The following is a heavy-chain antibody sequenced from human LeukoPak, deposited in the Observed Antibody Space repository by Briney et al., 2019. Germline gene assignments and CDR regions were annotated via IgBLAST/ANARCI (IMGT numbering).Heavy chain of an antibody. CDR2: INWNGAWT. CDR3: AGYYYDSSRGFDL. CDR1: GFKFDDYG. V-gene: IGHV3-20*04. J-gene: IGHJ5*02. D-gene: IGHD3-22*01. Sequence: GGSLRLSCAASGFKFDDYGMSWVRQAPGKGLEWVCDINWNGAWTGYADSVKGRFTISRDNAKTSLYLQMNSLRAEDTALYYCAGYYYDSSRGFDLWGQGTLVTVSA.